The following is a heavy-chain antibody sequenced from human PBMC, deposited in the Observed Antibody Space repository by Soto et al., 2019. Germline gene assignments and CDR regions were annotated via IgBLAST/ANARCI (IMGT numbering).Heavy chain of an antibody. CDR1: GGTFSSYA. V-gene: IGHV1-69*13. CDR2: IIPIFGTA. D-gene: IGHD3-9*01. J-gene: IGHJ3*02. CDR3: ARGPLRYFDYDASDI. Sequence: GASVKVSCKASGGTFSSYAISWVRQAPGQGLEWMGGIIPIFGTANYAQKFQGRVTITADESTSTAYMELSSLRSEDTAVYYCARGPLRYFDYDASDIWGQGTMVTVSS.